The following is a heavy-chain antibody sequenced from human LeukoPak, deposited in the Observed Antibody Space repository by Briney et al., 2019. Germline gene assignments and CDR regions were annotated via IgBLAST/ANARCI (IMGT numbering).Heavy chain of an antibody. CDR1: GGSISSGDYY. CDR3: ARGRVIAAAGWFWFDP. D-gene: IGHD6-13*01. V-gene: IGHV4-30-4*01. J-gene: IGHJ5*02. Sequence: SQTLSLTCTVSGGSISSGDYYWSWIRQPPGKGLEWIGYIYYSGSTHYNPSLKSRVTISVDTSKNQFSLKLSSVTAADTAVYYCARGRVIAAAGWFWFDPWGQGTLVTVSS. CDR2: IYYSGST.